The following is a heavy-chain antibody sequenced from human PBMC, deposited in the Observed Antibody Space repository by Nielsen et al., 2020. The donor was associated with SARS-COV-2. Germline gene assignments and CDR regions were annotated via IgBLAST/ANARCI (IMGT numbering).Heavy chain of an antibody. J-gene: IGHJ4*02. CDR1: GYTFTSYG. CDR3: ARDDENAYCGGDCYWD. Sequence: ASVKVSCKASGYTFTSYGISWVRQAPGQGLEWMGWISAYNGNTNYAQKLQGRVTMTTDTSTSTAYMELSSLRSEDTAVYYCARDDENAYCGGDCYWDWGQGTLVTVSS. D-gene: IGHD2-21*02. CDR2: ISAYNGNT. V-gene: IGHV1-18*01.